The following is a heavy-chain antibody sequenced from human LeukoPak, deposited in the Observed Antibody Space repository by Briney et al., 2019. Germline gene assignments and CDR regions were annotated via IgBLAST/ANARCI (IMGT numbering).Heavy chain of an antibody. CDR1: GFTFSSYG. J-gene: IGHJ6*03. CDR3: AKGSRPGYSYGPREYYYYMGV. V-gene: IGHV3-23*01. CDR2: ISGSGGST. D-gene: IGHD5-18*01. Sequence: GGSLRLSCAASGFTFSSYGMSWVRQAPGKGLEWVSAISGSGGSTFYADSVKGRFTISRDNSKNTLYLQMNSLRAEDTAVYYCAKGSRPGYSYGPREYYYYMGVWGKGTTVTVSS.